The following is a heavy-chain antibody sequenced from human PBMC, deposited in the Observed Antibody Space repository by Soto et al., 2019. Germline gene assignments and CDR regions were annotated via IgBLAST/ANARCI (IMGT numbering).Heavy chain of an antibody. CDR3: AKAKNDYNWDNRPPFDY. CDR1: GFTLRNYA. Sequence: PGGSLRLSCEASGFTLRNYAMTWIRQAPGKGLEWVSLISANDVGSYYAESVKTRFTISTDQSRNTVYLQMDSLRADDTAIYYCAKAKNDYNWDNRPPFDYWCQGTLVTVSS. CDR2: ISANDVGS. D-gene: IGHD1-20*01. V-gene: IGHV3-23*01. J-gene: IGHJ4*02.